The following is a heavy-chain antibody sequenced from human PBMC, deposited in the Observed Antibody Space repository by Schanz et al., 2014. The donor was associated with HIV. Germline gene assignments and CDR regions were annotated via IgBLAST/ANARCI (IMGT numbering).Heavy chain of an antibody. D-gene: IGHD1-20*01. V-gene: IGHV3-33*06. J-gene: IGHJ4*02. Sequence: QVQLVESGGGVVQPGRSLRVSCAASGFTFSSYGMHWARQTPGKGLEWGAVIWYDGTNKYYADSVKGRFTISRDNSKNTLFLQMNSLRAEDTAMYYCAKDQGDVTGTPFDYWGQGTLVTVSS. CDR1: GFTFSSYG. CDR3: AKDQGDVTGTPFDY. CDR2: IWYDGTNK.